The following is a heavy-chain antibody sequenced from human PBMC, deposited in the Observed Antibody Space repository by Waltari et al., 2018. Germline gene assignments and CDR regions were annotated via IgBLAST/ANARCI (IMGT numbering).Heavy chain of an antibody. CDR1: GLSFSDSA. V-gene: IGHV3-73*01. Sequence: VQLLQSGGGVVQPGGSLNLSCVVAGLSFSDSAIHWVRQSSAKGVEGRGRVGTKATAYVTLYGPSVKGRFTISRDDSRNTAYLQMTSLQSDDTAKYYCTRVARGRTSSQFDYWGQGTLVTVSS. J-gene: IGHJ4*02. CDR2: VGTKATAYVT. D-gene: IGHD1-1*01. CDR3: TRVARGRTSSQFDY.